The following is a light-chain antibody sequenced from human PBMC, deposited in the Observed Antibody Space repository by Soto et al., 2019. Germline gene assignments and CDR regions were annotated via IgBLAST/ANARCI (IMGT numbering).Light chain of an antibody. CDR1: QSISSW. CDR2: DAS. J-gene: IGKJ1*01. V-gene: IGKV1-5*01. CDR3: QQYNVYAWR. Sequence: DIQMTQSPSTLSASVGDRVTITCRANQSISSWFAGYQQKPGKAPTLLIYDASSLESGVPSRFSGTGSGTELTLPISSLQHDHFATYCCQQYNVYAWRFGQGTKVEIK.